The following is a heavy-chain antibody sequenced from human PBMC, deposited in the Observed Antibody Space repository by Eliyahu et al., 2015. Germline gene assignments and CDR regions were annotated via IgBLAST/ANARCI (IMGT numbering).Heavy chain of an antibody. CDR3: AGESEGLGN. CDR2: IYLSGNS. V-gene: IGHV4-4*07. CDR1: GASMRSYY. Sequence: QVQLQESGPGLVKPSETLSLXCXVSGASMRSYYWSWXRQPAGKGLEWIGRIYLSGNSNYNPSLKSRVTMSVDTSKSQFSLKLRSVTAADTAIYYCAGESEGLGNWGQGTLVTVSS. J-gene: IGHJ4*02. D-gene: IGHD7-27*01.